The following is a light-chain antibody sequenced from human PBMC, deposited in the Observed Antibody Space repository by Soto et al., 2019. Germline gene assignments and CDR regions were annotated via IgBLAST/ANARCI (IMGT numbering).Light chain of an antibody. CDR2: DVS. CDR1: SSDVGGSNY. V-gene: IGLV2-14*03. Sequence: QSALTQPASVSGSPGQSITISCTGTSSDVGGSNYVSWYQQHPGKAPKLMIYDVSNRPSGVSNRFSGSKSGNTASLTISGLQAEDEADYCCGSYSSSSTLNVFGTGTELTVL. J-gene: IGLJ1*01. CDR3: GSYSSSSTLNV.